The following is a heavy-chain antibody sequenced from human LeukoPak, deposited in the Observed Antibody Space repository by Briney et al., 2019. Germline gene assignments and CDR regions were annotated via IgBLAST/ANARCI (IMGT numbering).Heavy chain of an antibody. CDR1: GYTFTGYY. CDR2: INPNSGGT. CDR3: AGYPNYYYYYYGMDV. J-gene: IGHJ6*02. V-gene: IGHV1-2*02. Sequence: GASVKVSCKASGYTFTGYYMHWVRQAPGQGLEWMGWINPNSGGTNYAQKFQGRVTMTRDTSISTAYMELSSLRSEDTAVYYCAGYPNYYYYYYGMDVWGQGTTVTVSS. D-gene: IGHD4/OR15-4a*01.